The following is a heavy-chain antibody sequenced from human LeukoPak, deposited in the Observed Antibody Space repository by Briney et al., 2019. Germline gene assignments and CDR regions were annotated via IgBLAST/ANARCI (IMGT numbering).Heavy chain of an antibody. CDR2: ISSSGSTI. V-gene: IGHV3-11*04. J-gene: IGHJ4*02. CDR3: ARAPSEKGAKGLYFDY. CDR1: GFTFSDYY. Sequence: GGSLRLSCAASGFTFSDYYMSWIRQAPGKGLEWVSYISSSGSTIYYADSVKGRFTTSRDNAKNSLYLQMNGLRAEDTAVYYCARAPSEKGAKGLYFDYWGQGTLVTVSS. D-gene: IGHD1-26*01.